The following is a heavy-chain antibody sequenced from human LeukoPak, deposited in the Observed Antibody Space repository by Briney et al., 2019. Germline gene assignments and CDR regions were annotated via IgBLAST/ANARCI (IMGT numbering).Heavy chain of an antibody. Sequence: GGSLRLSCSASGFTFSRYAMHWVRQAPGKGLEYVSAISSNGGSTYYADSVKGRFTISRDNSKNTLYHQMSSLRAEDTAVYYCVKDGAIDVVRGVISPFDYWGQGTLVTVSS. CDR1: GFTFSRYA. V-gene: IGHV3-64D*06. J-gene: IGHJ4*02. CDR3: VKDGAIDVVRGVISPFDY. D-gene: IGHD3-10*01. CDR2: ISSNGGST.